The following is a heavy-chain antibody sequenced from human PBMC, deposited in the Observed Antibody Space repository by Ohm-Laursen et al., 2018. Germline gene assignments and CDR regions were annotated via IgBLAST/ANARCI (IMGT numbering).Heavy chain of an antibody. V-gene: IGHV3-33*01. D-gene: IGHD3-22*01. CDR1: GFTFSSYG. CDR3: ARSYYDGYYFDY. CDR2: IWYDGSNK. J-gene: IGHJ4*02. Sequence: SLRLSCTAFGFTFSSYGMHWVRQAPGKGLEWVAVIWYDGSNKYYADSVKGRFTISRDNSKNTLYLQMNSLRAEDTAVYYCARSYYDGYYFDYWGQGTLVTVSS.